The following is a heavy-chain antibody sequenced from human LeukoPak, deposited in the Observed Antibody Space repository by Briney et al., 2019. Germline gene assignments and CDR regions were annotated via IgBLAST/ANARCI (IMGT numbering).Heavy chain of an antibody. D-gene: IGHD3-22*01. V-gene: IGHV3-23*01. CDR2: ISGSGGST. Sequence: QPGGSLRLSCAASGFTFSSYGMHWVRQAPGKGLEWVSAISGSGGSTYYADSVKGRFTISRDNSKNTLYLQMNSLRAEDTAVYYCARRSFTMIVVAYAFDIWGQGTMVTVSS. J-gene: IGHJ3*02. CDR3: ARRSFTMIVVAYAFDI. CDR1: GFTFSSYG.